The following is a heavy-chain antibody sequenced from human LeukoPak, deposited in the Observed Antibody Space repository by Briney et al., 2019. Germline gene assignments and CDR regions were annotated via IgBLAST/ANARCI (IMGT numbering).Heavy chain of an antibody. V-gene: IGHV3-33*01. CDR3: ARIGYSTSWANFDY. D-gene: IGHD6-13*01. CDR1: GFTFRNYG. J-gene: IGHJ4*02. CDR2: IRTDGGEK. Sequence: PGTCLRLSCAASGFTFRNYGMHWVRQAPGKGLEWVASIRTDGGEKYHADSVQGRLSISRDNSKNTLYLQMDSLRAEDTALYYCARIGYSTSWANFDYWGQGTLVTVSS.